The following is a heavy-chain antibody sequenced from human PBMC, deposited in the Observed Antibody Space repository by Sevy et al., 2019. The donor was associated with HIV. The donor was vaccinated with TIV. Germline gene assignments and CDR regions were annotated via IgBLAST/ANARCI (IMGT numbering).Heavy chain of an antibody. CDR2: IGTAGDT. Sequence: GGSLRLSCAASGFTFSTYDMHWVRQATGKGLEWVSAIGTAGDTYYPGSVKGRFTSYRENARNSLYLQMNSLRAGDTAVYYCARDGIGGATRYFDLWGRGTLVTVSS. CDR1: GFTFSTYD. CDR3: ARDGIGGATRYFDL. V-gene: IGHV3-13*01. D-gene: IGHD1-26*01. J-gene: IGHJ2*01.